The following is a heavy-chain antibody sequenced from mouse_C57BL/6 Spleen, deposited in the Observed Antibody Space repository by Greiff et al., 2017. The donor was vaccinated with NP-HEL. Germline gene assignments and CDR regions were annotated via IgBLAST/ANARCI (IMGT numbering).Heavy chain of an antibody. D-gene: IGHD2-4*01. J-gene: IGHJ3*01. CDR1: GYTFTSYG. CDR3: AREGLGGFAY. Sequence: QVQLKQSGAELARPGASVKLSCKASGYTFTSYGISWVKQRTGQGLEWIGEIYPRSGNTHYNEKFKGKATLTADKSSSTAYMELRSLTSEDSAVYFCAREGLGGFAYWGQGTLVTVSA. CDR2: IYPRSGNT. V-gene: IGHV1-81*01.